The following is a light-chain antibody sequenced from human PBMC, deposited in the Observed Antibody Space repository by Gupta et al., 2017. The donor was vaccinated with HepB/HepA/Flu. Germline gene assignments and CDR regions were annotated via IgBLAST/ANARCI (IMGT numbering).Light chain of an antibody. V-gene: IGLV1-40*01. CDR1: SSNIGAGYG. Sequence: QSVLTPPPSVSGAPGQRVTISCTGSSSNIGAGYGLQCYQQLTGTAPNFLIYGSIHRPSGVPDRFSGSKSGTSNSLAITGLPPEYEADYYFQSYDNNLRAFFLGTGTRVTVL. CDR2: GSI. CDR3: QSYDNNLRAFF. J-gene: IGLJ1*01.